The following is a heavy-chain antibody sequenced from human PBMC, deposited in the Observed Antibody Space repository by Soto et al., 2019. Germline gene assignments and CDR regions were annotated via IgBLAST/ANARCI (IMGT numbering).Heavy chain of an antibody. CDR3: ARYGAARREGWFDP. D-gene: IGHD6-6*01. Sequence: QVQLQESGPGLVKPSETLSFTCTVSGGSISSYYWSWIRQPPGKGLEWIGYIYYSGSTNYNPSLKSRVTISVDTSKNQFSLKLSSVTAADTAVYYCARYGAARREGWFDPWGQGTLVTVSS. CDR2: IYYSGST. CDR1: GGSISSYY. V-gene: IGHV4-59*01. J-gene: IGHJ5*02.